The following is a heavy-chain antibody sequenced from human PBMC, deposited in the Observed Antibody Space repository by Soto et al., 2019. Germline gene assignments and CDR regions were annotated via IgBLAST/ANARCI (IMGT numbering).Heavy chain of an antibody. D-gene: IGHD3-10*01. CDR2: FDPEDGET. V-gene: IGHV1-24*01. CDR1: GYTLTELS. Sequence: ASVKVSCKVSGYTLTELSMHWVRQAPGKGLEWMGGFDPEDGETIYAQKFQGRVTMTTDTSTSTAYMELRSLGSDDTAVYYCASGWFGEFVYQFDYWG. J-gene: IGHJ4*01. CDR3: ASGWFGEFVYQFDY.